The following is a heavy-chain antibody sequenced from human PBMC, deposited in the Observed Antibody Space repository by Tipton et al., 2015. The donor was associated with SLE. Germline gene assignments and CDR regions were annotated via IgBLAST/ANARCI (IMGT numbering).Heavy chain of an antibody. J-gene: IGHJ4*02. D-gene: IGHD1-14*01. CDR1: GGSISSTDYH. CDR3: ARQGTGFGSGRDDY. Sequence: TLSLTCTVSGGSISSTDYHWGWIRQPPGRGLEWIGSFFYSGSTYYTPSLKSRVTASVDTSKNQFSLSLYSVTVEDTAVYYCARQGTGFGSGRDDYWGQGILVTVSS. CDR2: FFYSGST. V-gene: IGHV4-39*01.